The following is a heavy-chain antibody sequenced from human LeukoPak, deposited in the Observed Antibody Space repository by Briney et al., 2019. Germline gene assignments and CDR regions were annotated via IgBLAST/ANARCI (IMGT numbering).Heavy chain of an antibody. CDR1: GFTFDDYG. CDR2: INWNGGST. D-gene: IGHD3-3*01. V-gene: IGHV3-20*04. CDR3: ASAGYYDFWSGYYAHYYYYYMDV. Sequence: GGSLRLSCAASGFTFDDYGMSWVRQAPGKGLEWVSGINWNGGSTGYADSAKGRSTISRDNAKNSLYLQMNSLRAEDTALYYCASAGYYDFWSGYYAHYYYYYMDVWGKGTTVTVSS. J-gene: IGHJ6*03.